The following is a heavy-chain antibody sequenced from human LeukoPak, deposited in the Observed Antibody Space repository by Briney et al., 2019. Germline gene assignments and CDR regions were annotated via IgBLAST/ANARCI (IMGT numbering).Heavy chain of an antibody. J-gene: IGHJ4*02. CDR3: ARDGFVVTAAIDLDY. D-gene: IGHD2-2*01. Sequence: ASVKVSCKASVYTFTSYGISWVRQAPGQGLEWMGWISAYNGNTNYAQKLQGRVTMTTDTSTSTAYVELRSLRSDDTAVYCCARDGFVVTAAIDLDYWGEGRLVTVCS. CDR1: VYTFTSYG. V-gene: IGHV1-18*01. CDR2: ISAYNGNT.